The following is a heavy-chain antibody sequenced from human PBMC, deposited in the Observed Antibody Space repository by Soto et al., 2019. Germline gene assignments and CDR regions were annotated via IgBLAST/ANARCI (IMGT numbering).Heavy chain of an antibody. J-gene: IGHJ3*02. CDR2: IIAFIGIA. D-gene: IGHD3-16*01. Sequence: ASVKVSCKASGYTFTSYAMHWVRQAPGQGLEWMGRIIAFIGIANYSQKFQGRVTITGDTSTSTAYMELSSLRSEDTAVYYCARGGRQWGTFDIWGQGTMVTVSS. CDR1: GYTFTSYA. CDR3: ARGGRQWGTFDI. V-gene: IGHV1-3*01.